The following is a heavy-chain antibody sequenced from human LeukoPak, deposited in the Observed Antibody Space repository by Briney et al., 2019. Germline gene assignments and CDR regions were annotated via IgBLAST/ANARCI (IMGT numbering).Heavy chain of an antibody. CDR1: GGPISSSSYY. D-gene: IGHD4-11*01. J-gene: IGHJ4*02. V-gene: IGHV3-7*01. CDR3: ARVQEYSNGSY. CDR2: IKRNGDDK. Sequence: PSETLSLTCTVSGGPISSSSYYWGWIRQAPGKGLQWVANIKRNGDDKYYTDSVKGRFTISRDNAKNSLYLQMDSLRVEDTAIYYCARVQEYSNGSYWGQGILVTVSS.